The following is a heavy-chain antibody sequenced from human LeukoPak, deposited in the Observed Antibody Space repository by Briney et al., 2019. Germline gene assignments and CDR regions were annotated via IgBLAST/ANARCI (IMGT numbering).Heavy chain of an antibody. J-gene: IGHJ3*02. CDR1: GGSISSSSYY. Sequence: PSETLSLTCTVSGGSISSSSYYWGWIRQPPGTGLEWIGSIYYSGSTYYNPSLKSRVTISVDTSKNQFSLKLSSVTAADTAVYYCARGSMTTVTTTFDIWGQGTMVTVSS. CDR3: ARGSMTTVTTTFDI. D-gene: IGHD4-17*01. CDR2: IYYSGST. V-gene: IGHV4-39*01.